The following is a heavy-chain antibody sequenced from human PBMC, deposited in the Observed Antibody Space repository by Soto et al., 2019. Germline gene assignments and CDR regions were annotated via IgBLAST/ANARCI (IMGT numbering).Heavy chain of an antibody. CDR1: GFSFSTYG. CDR3: AKSGDHKYYFDF. V-gene: IGHV3-23*01. Sequence: GGSLRLSCAASGFSFSTYGMNWVRQAPGKGLEWASLIRGSGDSTYYADSVKGRFTISRDNSKNTLYLQMNSLRAEDTAVYYCAKSGDHKYYFDFWGQGTLVTVSS. J-gene: IGHJ4*02. D-gene: IGHD5-12*01. CDR2: IRGSGDST.